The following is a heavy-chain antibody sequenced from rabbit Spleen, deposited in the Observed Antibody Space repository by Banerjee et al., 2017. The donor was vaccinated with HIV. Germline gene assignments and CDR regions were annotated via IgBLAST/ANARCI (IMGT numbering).Heavy chain of an antibody. D-gene: IGHD7-1*01. V-gene: IGHV1S45*01. CDR2: IYAGDGST. J-gene: IGHJ6*01. Sequence: QEQLVESGGGLVQPGASLTLTCKASGFSLFYYWMCWVRQAPGKGLDLIGCIYAGDGSTDYANWVNGRFTISKTSSTTVTLQMTSLTAADTATYFCARDTGTSFSSYGMDLWGQGTLVTVS. CDR3: ARDTGTSFSSYGMDL. CDR1: GFSLFYYW.